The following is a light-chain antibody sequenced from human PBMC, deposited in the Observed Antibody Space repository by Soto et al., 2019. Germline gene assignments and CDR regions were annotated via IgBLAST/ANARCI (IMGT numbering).Light chain of an antibody. J-gene: IGKJ2*01. CDR1: QSVSSSY. CDR2: GAS. Sequence: EIVLTQSPGTLSLSPGERATLSCRASQSVSSSYFAWYQQKPGQAPRLLIYGASNRPTDIPDRFSGSGYGTDLTLTISRLEPEDFAVYYCQQYSNSPPYTFGQGTKLEIK. CDR3: QQYSNSPPYT. V-gene: IGKV3-20*01.